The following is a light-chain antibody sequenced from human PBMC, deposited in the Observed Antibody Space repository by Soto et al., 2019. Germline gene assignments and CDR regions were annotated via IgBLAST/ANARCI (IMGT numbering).Light chain of an antibody. CDR3: QQHGSSPIT. Sequence: EIVMTQSPVTLSVSPGERATLSCRASQSVRSNLAWYQQKPGQAPSLLIYGAFTRATGIPTRFSGTGSGTEFTLTISRLEPEDFAVYYCQQHGSSPITFGQGTRLEIK. J-gene: IGKJ5*01. V-gene: IGKV3-15*01. CDR2: GAF. CDR1: QSVRSN.